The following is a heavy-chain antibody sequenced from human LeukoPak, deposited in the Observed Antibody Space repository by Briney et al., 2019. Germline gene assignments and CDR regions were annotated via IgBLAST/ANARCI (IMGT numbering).Heavy chain of an antibody. CDR3: ARSYYYDSSGPLAGAYFDY. V-gene: IGHV1-69*05. CDR2: IIPIFGTA. Sequence: SVKVSCKASGGTFSSYAITWVRQAPGHGLEWMGRIIPIFGTANYAQKLQGRVTISTDESTSTAYMDLSSLRSEDTAVCYCARSYYYDSSGPLAGAYFDYWGQGTLVTVSS. D-gene: IGHD3-22*01. J-gene: IGHJ4*02. CDR1: GGTFSSYA.